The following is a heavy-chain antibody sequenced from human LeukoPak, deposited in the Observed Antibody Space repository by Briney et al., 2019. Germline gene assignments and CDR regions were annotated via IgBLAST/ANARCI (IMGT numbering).Heavy chain of an antibody. V-gene: IGHV3-48*01. Sequence: GGSLRLSCVASGFPFSSYSMNWVRQAPGKGLEWVSYISSSGSTIYYADSVKGRFIVSRDNAKNSLYLQMNSLRAEDTAVYYCAISDYYYYGMDVWGQGTTVTVSS. CDR3: AISDYYYYGMDV. CDR1: GFPFSSYS. J-gene: IGHJ6*02. CDR2: ISSSGSTI. D-gene: IGHD3-16*02.